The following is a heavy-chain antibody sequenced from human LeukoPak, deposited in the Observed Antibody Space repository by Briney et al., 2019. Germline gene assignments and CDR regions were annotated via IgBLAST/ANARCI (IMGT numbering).Heavy chain of an antibody. V-gene: IGHV1-8*01. Sequence: ASVKVSCKASGYTFTSYDINWVRQATGQGLEWMGWMNPNSGNTGYAQKFQGRVTMTRGTSTSTVYMELSSLRSEDTAVYYCARDQGDYGEFDYWGQGTLATVSS. J-gene: IGHJ4*02. CDR2: MNPNSGNT. CDR3: ARDQGDYGEFDY. CDR1: GYTFTSYD. D-gene: IGHD4-17*01.